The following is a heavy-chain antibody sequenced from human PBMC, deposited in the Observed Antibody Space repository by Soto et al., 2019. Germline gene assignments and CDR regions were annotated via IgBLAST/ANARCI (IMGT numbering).Heavy chain of an antibody. CDR3: TREGYSYGYVYLDY. Sequence: GSVRLSCTASGFTFGDYAMSWVLQAPWKGLEWGGFIRSKAYGGTTEYAASVKGRFTISRDDSKSIAYLQMNSLKTEDTAVYYCTREGYSYGYVYLDYWGQGTLVTVSS. D-gene: IGHD5-18*01. CDR2: IRSKAYGGTT. J-gene: IGHJ4*02. V-gene: IGHV3-49*04. CDR1: GFTFGDYA.